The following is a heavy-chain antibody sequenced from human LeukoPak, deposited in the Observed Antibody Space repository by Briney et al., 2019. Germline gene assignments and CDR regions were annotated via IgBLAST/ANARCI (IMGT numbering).Heavy chain of an antibody. D-gene: IGHD2-15*01. CDR1: GFAFSTHG. CDR3: ARDCSGGSCLDY. Sequence: GWSLRLSCAASGFAFSTHGMHWVRQAPGKGLEWVAILWYDGSNKYYADSVKGRFTISRDNSKNTLYLQMNSLRAEDTAVYYCARDCSGGSCLDYWGQGTLVTVSS. CDR2: LWYDGSNK. J-gene: IGHJ4*02. V-gene: IGHV3-33*01.